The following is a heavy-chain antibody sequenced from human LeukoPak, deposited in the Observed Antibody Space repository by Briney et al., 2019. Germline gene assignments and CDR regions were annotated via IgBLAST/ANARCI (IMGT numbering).Heavy chain of an antibody. CDR3: AKDSSGWYWFDP. V-gene: IGHV3-23*01. D-gene: IGHD6-19*01. CDR2: IDAGGDGT. Sequence: GGSLRLSCVTSGFTFKTYAMNWVRQAPGKGLEWVAAIDAGGDGTYFVDFVKGRFIISRDNSKNTVYLQMNSLRAEDTAVYYCAKDSSGWYWFDPWGQGTLVTVSS. J-gene: IGHJ5*02. CDR1: GFTFKTYA.